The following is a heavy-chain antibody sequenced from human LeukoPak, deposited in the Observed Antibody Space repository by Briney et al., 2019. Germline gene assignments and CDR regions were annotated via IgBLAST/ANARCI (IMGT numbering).Heavy chain of an antibody. CDR3: AGDERYDSSGYPFDY. CDR2: SNPNSGGR. Sequence: GASVKVSCKASGYTVTGYCMHWVRQAPGQGLEWVGWSNPNSGGRSYAQQFQGRVTRIRDTSISTDYLAVIRPGSDDAAGYYFAGDERYDSSGYPFDYWGQGTLVTVSS. CDR1: GYTVTGYC. D-gene: IGHD3-22*01. V-gene: IGHV1-2*02. J-gene: IGHJ4*02.